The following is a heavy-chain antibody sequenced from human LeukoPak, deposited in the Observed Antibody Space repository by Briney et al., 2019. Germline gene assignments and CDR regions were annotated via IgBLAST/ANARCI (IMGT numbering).Heavy chain of an antibody. Sequence: GGSLRLSCAASGFTFSSYDMHWVRQPTGKGLEWVSAIGTAGDTYYPGSVKGRFTISRENAKNSLYLQMNSLRAGDTAVYYCARAYSSSSGFDYWGQGTLVTVSS. V-gene: IGHV3-13*01. CDR3: ARAYSSSSGFDY. J-gene: IGHJ4*02. CDR1: GFTFSSYD. CDR2: IGTAGDT. D-gene: IGHD6-6*01.